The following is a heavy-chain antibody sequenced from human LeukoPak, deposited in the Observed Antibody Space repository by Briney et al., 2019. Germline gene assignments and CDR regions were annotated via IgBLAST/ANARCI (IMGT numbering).Heavy chain of an antibody. Sequence: GGSLRLSCAASGFTFSSYAMSWVRQAPGKGLEWVSAISGSGGSTYHADSVKGRFTISRDNSKNTLYLQMNSLRAEDTAVYYCAKEINWNGNYYYGMDVWGQGTTVTVSS. CDR3: AKEINWNGNYYYGMDV. CDR2: ISGSGGST. V-gene: IGHV3-23*01. D-gene: IGHD1-20*01. CDR1: GFTFSSYA. J-gene: IGHJ6*02.